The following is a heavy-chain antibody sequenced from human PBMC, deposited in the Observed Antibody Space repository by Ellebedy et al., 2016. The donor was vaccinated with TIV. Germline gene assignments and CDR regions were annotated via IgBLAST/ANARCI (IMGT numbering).Heavy chain of an antibody. Sequence: SVKVSCXASGGTFSSYAISWVRQAPGQGLEWMGGIIPIFGTANYAQKFQGRVTITADKSTSTAYMELSSLRSEDTAVYYCARDWGLSAEVRLGWGQGTLVTVSS. CDR3: ARDWGLSAEVRLG. CDR1: GGTFSSYA. D-gene: IGHD3-16*01. J-gene: IGHJ4*02. CDR2: IIPIFGTA. V-gene: IGHV1-69*06.